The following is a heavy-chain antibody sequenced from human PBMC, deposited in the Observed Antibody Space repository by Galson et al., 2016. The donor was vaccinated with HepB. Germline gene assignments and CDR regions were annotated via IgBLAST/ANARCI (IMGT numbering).Heavy chain of an antibody. J-gene: IGHJ3*02. D-gene: IGHD6-6*01. Sequence: PALVKPTQTLTLTCSFSGFSLSTSGVGVGWIRQPPGKALEWLALIYWDDDRRYSPSLKSRLTITKDTSKNQVVLTMTTMDPVDTATYFCTRHAVASRLGSVGAYDIGGRGTMVTVSS. CDR1: GFSLSTSGVG. CDR3: TRHAVASRLGSVGAYDI. V-gene: IGHV2-5*02. CDR2: IYWDDDR.